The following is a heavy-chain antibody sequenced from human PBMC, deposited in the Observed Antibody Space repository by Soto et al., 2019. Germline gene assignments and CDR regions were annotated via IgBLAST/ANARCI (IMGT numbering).Heavy chain of an antibody. Sequence: EVQLVQSGAEVKKPGESLRISCKGSGYSFTSYWISWVRQMPGKGLEWMGRIDPSDSYTNYSPSFQGHVTISADKSISTAYLQWSSLKASDTAMYYCARHFTYYDSSGYYGIDYWGQGTLVTVSS. CDR2: IDPSDSYT. CDR1: GYSFTSYW. J-gene: IGHJ4*02. V-gene: IGHV5-10-1*03. CDR3: ARHFTYYDSSGYYGIDY. D-gene: IGHD3-22*01.